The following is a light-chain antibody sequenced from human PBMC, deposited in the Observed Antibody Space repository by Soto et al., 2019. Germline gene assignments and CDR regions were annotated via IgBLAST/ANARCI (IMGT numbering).Light chain of an antibody. CDR2: GSS. Sequence: EIGMTHAPATLAVSPGEIATLSCRSSQSFSSNLAWYQQKPGQAPRLLIYGSSNRATGIPDRFSGSGSGTEFTLTISRLQSADFAVYYCQQHNNWPQWTFGQGTKVDIK. CDR1: QSFSSN. CDR3: QQHNNWPQWT. V-gene: IGKV3-15*01. J-gene: IGKJ1*01.